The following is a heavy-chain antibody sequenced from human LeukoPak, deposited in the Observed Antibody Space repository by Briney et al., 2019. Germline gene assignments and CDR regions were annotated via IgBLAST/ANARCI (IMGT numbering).Heavy chain of an antibody. V-gene: IGHV4-59*11. CDR1: GGSISSHY. CDR3: ARSEKDYGGNSRGIKGHYYYYYMDV. J-gene: IGHJ6*03. D-gene: IGHD4-23*01. Sequence: SETLSLTCTVSGGSISSHYWSWIRQPPGKGLEWIGYIYYSGSTNYNPSLKSRVTISVDTSKNQFSLKLSSVTAADTAVYYCARSEKDYGGNSRGIKGHYYYYYMDVWGKGTTVTVSS. CDR2: IYYSGST.